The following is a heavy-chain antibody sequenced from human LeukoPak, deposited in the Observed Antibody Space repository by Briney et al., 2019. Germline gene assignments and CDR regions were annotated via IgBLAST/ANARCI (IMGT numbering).Heavy chain of an antibody. V-gene: IGHV1-2*02. CDR3: ARGPTLGLDI. CDR1: GYTFNAYY. CDR2: INPNSGDT. Sequence: ASVKVSCRASGYTFNAYYIHWVRQAPGQGLECMGWINPNSGDTTLPQRLQGRVTMTRDTSIITACMELSSLTSDDTGMYYCARGPTLGLDIWGQGTMVTVSS. J-gene: IGHJ3*02.